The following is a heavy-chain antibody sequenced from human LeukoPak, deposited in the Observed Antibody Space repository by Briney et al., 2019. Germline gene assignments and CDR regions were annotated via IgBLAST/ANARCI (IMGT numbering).Heavy chain of an antibody. CDR2: IYYSGST. Sequence: SETLSLTCTVSGGSISTYYWTWIRQPPGKGLEWIGYIYYSGSTNYNPSLKSRVTISVDTSKNQFSLKLISVTAADTAVYYCAKGRSTYYYDSSGYDVFDIWGQGTMVTVSS. J-gene: IGHJ3*02. D-gene: IGHD3-22*01. CDR1: GGSISTYY. V-gene: IGHV4-59*08. CDR3: AKGRSTYYYDSSGYDVFDI.